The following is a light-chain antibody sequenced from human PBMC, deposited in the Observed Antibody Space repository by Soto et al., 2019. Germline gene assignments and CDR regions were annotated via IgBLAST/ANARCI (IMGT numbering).Light chain of an antibody. CDR3: ATCDARLRAAV. CDR1: GSDIGGNY. J-gene: IGLJ7*01. V-gene: IGLV1-47*01. CDR2: KNN. Sequence: QSVLTQPPSASGTPGQRVTISCSGSGSDIGGNYVYWYQQLPGTSPNRLIYKNNQRPSGVPDRFSGAKSGTSASLAISGLRFEDEADYYCATCDARLRAAVFGGGTQLTVL.